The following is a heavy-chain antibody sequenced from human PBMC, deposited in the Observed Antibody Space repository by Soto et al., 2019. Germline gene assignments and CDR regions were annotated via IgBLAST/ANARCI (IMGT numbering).Heavy chain of an antibody. J-gene: IGHJ5*02. V-gene: IGHV1-18*01. CDR2: ISAYNGNT. CDR3: ARVVGALGHWFDP. CDR1: GYTFTSCG. D-gene: IGHD1-26*01. Sequence: QVQLVQCGAEVKKPGASVKVSCRASGYTFTSCGISWVRQAHGQGLEWMGRISAYNGNTNYAQKLQGRVTMTTDTSTSTAYMVLRSLRSDDTAVYYCARVVGALGHWFDPWGQGTLVTVS.